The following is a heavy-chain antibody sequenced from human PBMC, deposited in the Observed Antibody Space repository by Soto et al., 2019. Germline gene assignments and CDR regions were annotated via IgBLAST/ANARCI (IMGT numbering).Heavy chain of an antibody. V-gene: IGHV1-69*01. CDR2: IIPIFGTA. Sequence: QVQLVQSGAEVKKPGSSVKVSCKASGGTFSSYAISWVRQAPGQGLEWMGGIIPIFGTANYAQKFQGRVTIPADESTSTAYMELSSLRSEDTAVYYCARFRPPTIFGVVISPFDPWGQGTLVTVSS. CDR3: ARFRPPTIFGVVISPFDP. J-gene: IGHJ5*02. CDR1: GGTFSSYA. D-gene: IGHD3-3*01.